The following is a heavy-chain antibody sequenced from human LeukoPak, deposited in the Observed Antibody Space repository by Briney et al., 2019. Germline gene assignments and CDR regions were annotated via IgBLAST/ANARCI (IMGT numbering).Heavy chain of an antibody. V-gene: IGHV4-34*01. CDR2: INHSGST. J-gene: IGHJ5*02. D-gene: IGHD4-17*01. CDR3: ARDSTTINDYGDYWFDP. CDR1: GGSISSYY. Sequence: PSETLSLTCTVSGGSISSYYWSWIRQPPGKGLEWIGEINHSGSTNYNPSLKSRVTISVDTSKNQFSLKLSSVTAADTAVYYCARDSTTINDYGDYWFDPWGQGTLVTVSS.